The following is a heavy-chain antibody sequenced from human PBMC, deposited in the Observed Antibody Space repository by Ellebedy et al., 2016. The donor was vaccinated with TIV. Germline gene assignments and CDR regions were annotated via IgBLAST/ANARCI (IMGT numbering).Heavy chain of an antibody. Sequence: MPSETLSLTCTVSGGSISSYYWGWIRQPPGKGLEWIGSIYYGGSTYYNPSLKSRVTISVDTSKNQVSRKLSSVTAADTAVYYCARHPLEWLVGPMYFDYWGQGTLVTVSS. V-gene: IGHV4-39*01. CDR2: IYYGGST. CDR1: GGSISSYY. CDR3: ARHPLEWLVGPMYFDY. D-gene: IGHD6-19*01. J-gene: IGHJ4*02.